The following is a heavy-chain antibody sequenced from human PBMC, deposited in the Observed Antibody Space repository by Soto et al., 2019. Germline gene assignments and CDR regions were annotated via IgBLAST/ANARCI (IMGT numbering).Heavy chain of an antibody. CDR1: GGSISSSSYY. D-gene: IGHD3-10*01. J-gene: IGHJ5*02. V-gene: IGHV4-39*01. Sequence: PSETLSLTCTVSGGSISSSSYYWGWIRQPPGKGLEWIGSIYYSGSTYYNPSLKSRVTISVDTSKNQFSLKLSSVTAADTAVYYCARQTVSGALVWFDPWGQGTLVTVSS. CDR2: IYYSGST. CDR3: ARQTVSGALVWFDP.